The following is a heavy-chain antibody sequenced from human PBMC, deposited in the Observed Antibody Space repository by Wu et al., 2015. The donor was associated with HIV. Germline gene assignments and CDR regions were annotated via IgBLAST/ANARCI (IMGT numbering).Heavy chain of an antibody. V-gene: IGHV1-69*13. CDR1: GGTFSSYA. D-gene: IGHD3-22*01. CDR2: IIPIFGTA. Sequence: QVQLVQSGAEVKKPGSSVKVSCKASGGTFSSYAISWVRQAPGQGLEWMGRIIPIFGTANYAQKFQGRVTITADESTSTAYMELSSLRSEDTAVYYCARADYYGSSGPGAFDIWGQGTMVTVSS. CDR3: ARADYYGSSGPGAFDI. J-gene: IGHJ3*02.